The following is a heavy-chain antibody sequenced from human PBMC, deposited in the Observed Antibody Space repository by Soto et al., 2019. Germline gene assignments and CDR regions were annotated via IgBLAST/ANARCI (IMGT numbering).Heavy chain of an antibody. V-gene: IGHV3-66*01. Sequence: GGSLRLSCAASGFTVSSNYMSWVRQAPGKGLEWVSVIYSGGSTYYADSVKGRFTISRDNSKNTLYLQMNSLRAEDTAVYYCETVVAMAPYYGMDVWGQGTTVTVSS. CDR2: IYSGGST. J-gene: IGHJ6*02. CDR1: GFTVSSNY. CDR3: ETVVAMAPYYGMDV. D-gene: IGHD5-18*01.